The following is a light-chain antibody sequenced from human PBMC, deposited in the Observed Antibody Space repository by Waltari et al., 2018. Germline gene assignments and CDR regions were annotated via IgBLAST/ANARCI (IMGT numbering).Light chain of an antibody. J-gene: IGLJ3*02. CDR1: SSDIGNYNL. Sequence: QSALTQTATVSGSPGQSITISCSGISSDIGNYNLVSWYQQPPVKAPTPIIYDVYKRPSGVSNRFSGSKSGNTAFLAISGLQTADEADYYCSSYAGSAISVFGGGTKLTVL. V-gene: IGLV2-23*02. CDR2: DVY. CDR3: SSYAGSAISV.